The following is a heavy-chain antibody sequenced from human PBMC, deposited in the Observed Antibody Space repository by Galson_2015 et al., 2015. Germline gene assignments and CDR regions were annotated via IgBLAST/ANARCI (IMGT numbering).Heavy chain of an antibody. V-gene: IGHV3-74*01. Sequence: SLRLSCAASGFTFRNFWLHWVRQVPGKGLVWVSHINSDGSTATYADSVKGRFTISRDNAKNTLFLQMNSLRAEDTAMYYCARVAYYYDTSGYYHFDFWGQGTLVTVSS. D-gene: IGHD3-22*01. J-gene: IGHJ4*02. CDR3: ARVAYYYDTSGYYHFDF. CDR2: INSDGSTA. CDR1: GFTFRNFW.